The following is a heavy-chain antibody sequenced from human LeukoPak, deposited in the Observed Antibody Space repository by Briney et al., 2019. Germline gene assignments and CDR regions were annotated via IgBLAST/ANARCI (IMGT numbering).Heavy chain of an antibody. V-gene: IGHV3-43*01. CDR2: ISWDGGST. CDR1: GFTFEDYT. D-gene: IGHD6-19*01. J-gene: IGHJ4*02. Sequence: PGGSLRLSCAASGFTFEDYTMHWVRQAPGKGLEWVSLISWDGGSTYYADSVEGRFTISRDNSRNFLYLQMNSLTTEDTAFYYCAKDRRLYRTGWSVPSLDYWGQGTLVTVSS. CDR3: AKDRRLYRTGWSVPSLDY.